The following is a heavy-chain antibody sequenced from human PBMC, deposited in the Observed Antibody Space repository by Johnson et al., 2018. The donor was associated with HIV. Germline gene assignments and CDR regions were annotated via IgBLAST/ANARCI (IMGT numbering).Heavy chain of an antibody. J-gene: IGHJ3*02. Sequence: QVQLVESGGGVVQPGSSLRLSCAASGFTFSSYAMHWVRQAPGKGLEWVAVISYDGSDKSYADSVKGRFTISRDNSKNTLYLQMNSLRAEDTAVYYCARGDGAARPGDDAFDMWGQGTMVTVSS. CDR2: ISYDGSDK. D-gene: IGHD6-6*01. V-gene: IGHV3-30*04. CDR3: ARGDGAARPGDDAFDM. CDR1: GFTFSSYA.